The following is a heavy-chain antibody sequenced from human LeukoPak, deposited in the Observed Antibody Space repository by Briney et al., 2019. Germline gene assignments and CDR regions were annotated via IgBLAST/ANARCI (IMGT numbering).Heavy chain of an antibody. D-gene: IGHD6-19*01. Sequence: GASVKVSCKASGYTFTSYYMHWVRQAPGQGLEWMGIINPSGGSTSYAQKFQGRVTMTRDTSTSTVYMELSSLRSEDTAVYYCARDGRSGGSSGWYVFDYWGQGTLVTVSS. V-gene: IGHV1-46*01. J-gene: IGHJ4*02. CDR2: INPSGGST. CDR1: GYTFTSYY. CDR3: ARDGRSGGSSGWYVFDY.